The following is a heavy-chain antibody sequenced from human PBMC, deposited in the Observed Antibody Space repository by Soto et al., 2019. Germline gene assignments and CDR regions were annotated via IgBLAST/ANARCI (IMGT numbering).Heavy chain of an antibody. CDR1: GFTFSSYA. V-gene: IGHV3-23*01. Sequence: GGSLRLSCAASGFTFSSYAMSWVRQAPEKGLEWVSAISGSGGSTYYADSVKGRFTISRDNSKNTLYLQMNSLRAEDTAVYYCATRRRILTGFYHFDYWGQGTLVTVSS. CDR2: ISGSGGST. D-gene: IGHD3-9*01. J-gene: IGHJ4*02. CDR3: ATRRRILTGFYHFDY.